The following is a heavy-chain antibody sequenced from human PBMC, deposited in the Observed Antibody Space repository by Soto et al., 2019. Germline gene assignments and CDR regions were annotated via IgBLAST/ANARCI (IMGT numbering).Heavy chain of an antibody. V-gene: IGHV3-48*01. J-gene: IGHJ6*02. Sequence: EVQLVESGGGLVHPGGSLRLSCAASGFTFSTYSMNWVRQAPGKGLQWLSYISSSTAIYYADSVKGRFTISRDNAKNSLYLQMNSLRADDTAVYYCARDLLAGMDVWGQGTTVTVSS. CDR1: GFTFSTYS. CDR2: ISSSTAI. CDR3: ARDLLAGMDV.